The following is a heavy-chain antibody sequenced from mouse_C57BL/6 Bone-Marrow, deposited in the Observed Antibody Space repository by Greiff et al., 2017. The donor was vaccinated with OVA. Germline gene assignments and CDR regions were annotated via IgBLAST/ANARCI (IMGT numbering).Heavy chain of an antibody. D-gene: IGHD2-5*01. J-gene: IGHJ2*01. V-gene: IGHV1-19*01. CDR2: INPYNGGT. CDR3: ARTGSNCDFDY. Sequence: EVKLQQSGPVLVKPGASVKMSCKASGYTFTDYYMNWVKQSHGKSLEWIGVINPYNGGTSYNQKFKGKATLTVDKSSSTAYMELNSLTSEDSAVYYCARTGSNCDFDYWGQGTTLTVSA. CDR1: GYTFTDYY.